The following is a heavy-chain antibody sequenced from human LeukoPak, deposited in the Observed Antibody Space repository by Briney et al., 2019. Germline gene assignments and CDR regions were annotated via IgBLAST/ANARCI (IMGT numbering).Heavy chain of an antibody. J-gene: IGHJ3*02. CDR1: GGSISSYY. D-gene: IGHD3-22*01. CDR3: ARGGGYFLIDAFDI. Sequence: SETLSLTCTVCGGSISSYYWSWIRQPPGKGREGIGYMYYNRSTNYNPSLKSRVTISVDTSKNQFSLKLSSVTAADTAVYYCARGGGYFLIDAFDIWGLGTMVTVSS. V-gene: IGHV4-59*01. CDR2: MYYNRST.